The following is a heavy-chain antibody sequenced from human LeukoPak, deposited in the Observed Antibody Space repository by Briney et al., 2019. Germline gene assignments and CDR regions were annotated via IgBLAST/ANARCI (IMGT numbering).Heavy chain of an antibody. V-gene: IGHV1-18*01. J-gene: IGHJ4*02. CDR2: ISAYNGNT. Sequence: ASVTVSCTASGYTFTSYGISWVRQAPGQGLEWMGWISAYNGNTNYAQKLQGRVTMTTDTSTSTAYVELRSLRSDDTAVYYCARLVTTGYYFDYWGQGTLVTVSS. D-gene: IGHD4-11*01. CDR1: GYTFTSYG. CDR3: ARLVTTGYYFDY.